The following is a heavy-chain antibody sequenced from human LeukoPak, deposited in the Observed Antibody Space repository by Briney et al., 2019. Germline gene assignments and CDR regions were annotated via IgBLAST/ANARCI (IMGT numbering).Heavy chain of an antibody. CDR1: GFTFSSYS. CDR3: ARDSSGWTNYYYYGMDV. CDR2: ISSSSSYI. J-gene: IGHJ6*02. Sequence: PGGSLRLSCAASGFTFSSYSMNWVRQAPGKGLEWVSSISSSSSYIYYADSVKGRFTISRDNAKNSLYLQMNSLRAEDTAVYYCARDSSGWTNYYYYGMDVWGQGTTVTVSS. V-gene: IGHV3-21*01. D-gene: IGHD6-19*01.